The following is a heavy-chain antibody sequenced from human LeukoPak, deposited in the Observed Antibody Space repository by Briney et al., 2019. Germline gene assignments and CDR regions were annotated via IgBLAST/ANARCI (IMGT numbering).Heavy chain of an antibody. Sequence: SGTLSLTCTVSGGSISSYYWSWIRQPPGKGLEWIGYIYYSGSTNYNPSLKRRVTISVDTSKNQFSLKLTSVTAADTAVYYCAHFKGGSFDFWGQGTMVTVSS. J-gene: IGHJ3*01. V-gene: IGHV4-59*08. D-gene: IGHD1-26*01. CDR2: IYYSGST. CDR3: AHFKGGSFDF. CDR1: GGSISSYY.